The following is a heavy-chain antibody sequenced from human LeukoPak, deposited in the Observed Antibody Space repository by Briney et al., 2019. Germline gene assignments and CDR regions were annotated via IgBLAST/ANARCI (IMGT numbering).Heavy chain of an antibody. Sequence: SETLSLTCTVSGGSISSYYWSWIRQPPGKGLEWIGYIYHSGSTNYNPSLKSRVTISVDTSKNQFSLKLTSLTAADTAVYYCARAGVSSGYWSLWGQGTLVTVSS. D-gene: IGHD3-22*01. CDR3: ARAGVSSGYWSL. J-gene: IGHJ4*02. CDR1: GGSISSYY. V-gene: IGHV4-59*01. CDR2: IYHSGST.